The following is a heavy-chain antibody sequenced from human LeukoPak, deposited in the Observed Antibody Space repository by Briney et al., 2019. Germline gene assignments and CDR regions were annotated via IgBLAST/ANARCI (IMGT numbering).Heavy chain of an antibody. CDR3: GSAVLGVDTPSTYYYYGMDV. D-gene: IGHD3-16*01. CDR1: GGTFSSYA. CDR2: IIPIFGIA. Sequence: SVKVSCKASGGTFSSYAISWVRQAPGQGLEWMGRIIPIFGIANYAQKFQGRVTITADKSTSTAYMELSSLRSEDTAVYYCGSAVLGVDTPSTYYYYGMDVWGQGTTVTVSS. J-gene: IGHJ6*02. V-gene: IGHV1-69*04.